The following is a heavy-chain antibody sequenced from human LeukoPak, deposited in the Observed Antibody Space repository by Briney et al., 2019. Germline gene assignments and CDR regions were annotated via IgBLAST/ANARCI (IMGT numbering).Heavy chain of an antibody. CDR3: ARLVMRADLPDY. CDR2: IYYSGST. CDR1: GGSISSSSYY. J-gene: IGHJ4*02. D-gene: IGHD4-23*01. V-gene: IGHV4-39*01. Sequence: SETLSLTCTVSGGSISSSSYYWGWIRQPPGKGREWIGSIYYSGSTYYNPSLKSRVTISVDTSKNQFSLKLSSVTAADTAVYYCARLVMRADLPDYWGQGTLVTVSS.